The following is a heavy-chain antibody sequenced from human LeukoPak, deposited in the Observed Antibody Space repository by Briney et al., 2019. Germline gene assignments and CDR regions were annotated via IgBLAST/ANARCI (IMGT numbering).Heavy chain of an antibody. J-gene: IGHJ4*02. CDR2: IIPIFGTA. CDR3: AREPLAGTAYFDY. V-gene: IGHV1-69*13. D-gene: IGHD6-13*01. CDR1: GGTFSSYA. Sequence: SVKVSCKASGGTFSSYAISWVRQAPGQGLEWMGGIIPIFGTANYAQKFQGRVAITADESTSTAYMELSSLRSEDTAVYYCAREPLAGTAYFDYWGQGTLVTVSS.